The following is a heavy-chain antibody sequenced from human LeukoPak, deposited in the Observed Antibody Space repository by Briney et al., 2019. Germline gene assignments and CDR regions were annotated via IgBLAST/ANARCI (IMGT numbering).Heavy chain of an antibody. D-gene: IGHD2-15*01. Sequence: PSETLSLTCAVYGGSFSGYYWSWIRQPPGKGLEWIGEINHSGSTNYNPSLKSRVTISVDTSKNQFSLKLSSVTAADTAVYYCARGYCSGGSCQIPFDYWGQGTLVTVSS. J-gene: IGHJ4*02. CDR1: GGSFSGYY. CDR2: INHSGST. V-gene: IGHV4-34*01. CDR3: ARGYCSGGSCQIPFDY.